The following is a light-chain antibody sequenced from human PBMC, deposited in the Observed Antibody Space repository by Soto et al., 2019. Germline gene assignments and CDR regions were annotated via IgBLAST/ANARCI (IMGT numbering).Light chain of an antibody. V-gene: IGKV3-20*01. CDR2: GAS. CDR3: QQYGRSPPVT. Sequence: EIALTQSPGTLSLSPGERATLSCRASQSVSSSYLAWYQQKPGQAPRLLIYGASSRATGIPDRFSGSGSGTDFTLTISRLEPEELAVYYCQQYGRSPPVTFGGGTKVEIK. J-gene: IGKJ4*01. CDR1: QSVSSSY.